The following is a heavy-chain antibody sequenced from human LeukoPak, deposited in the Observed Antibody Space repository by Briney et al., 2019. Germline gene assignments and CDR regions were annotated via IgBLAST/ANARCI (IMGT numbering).Heavy chain of an antibody. CDR1: GGSISSGDYY. Sequence: SQTLSLTCTVSGGSISSGDYYWSWIRQPPGKGLEWIGYIYYSGSTYYNPSLKSRVTISVDTSKNQFSLKLSSVTAADTAVYYCARVCGCYEVDNADYFDYWGQGTLVTVSS. J-gene: IGHJ4*02. CDR2: IYYSGST. CDR3: ARVCGCYEVDNADYFDY. V-gene: IGHV4-30-4*08. D-gene: IGHD1-26*01.